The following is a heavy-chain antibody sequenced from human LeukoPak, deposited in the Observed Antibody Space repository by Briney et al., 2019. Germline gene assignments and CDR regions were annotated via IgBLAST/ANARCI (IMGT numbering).Heavy chain of an antibody. D-gene: IGHD4-17*01. V-gene: IGHV3-9*01. CDR1: GFTFDDYA. CDR3: ARSVTTRLGYFDL. Sequence: GGSLRLSCAVSGFTFDDYAMHWVRQVPGKGLEWVSGINWNSDSIGYADSVKGRFTTSRDNAKNSLYLQMNSLRAGDTAVYYCARSVTTRLGYFDLWGRGTLVTVSS. CDR2: INWNSDSI. J-gene: IGHJ2*01.